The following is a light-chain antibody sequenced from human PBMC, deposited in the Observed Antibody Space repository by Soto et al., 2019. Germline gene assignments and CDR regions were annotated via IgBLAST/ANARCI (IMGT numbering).Light chain of an antibody. Sequence: DIQMTQSPSTLSASVGDRVTITCRASQSISSWLAWYQQKPGKAPKLLIYKASSLESGVPSRFSGSGSGTEFTLTISSLQPDYFATAYCQQYNSLWTFGQGTKVEIK. CDR1: QSISSW. CDR2: KAS. V-gene: IGKV1-5*03. J-gene: IGKJ1*01. CDR3: QQYNSLWT.